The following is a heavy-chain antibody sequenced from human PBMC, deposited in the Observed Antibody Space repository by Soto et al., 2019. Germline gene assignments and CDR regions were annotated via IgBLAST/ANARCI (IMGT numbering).Heavy chain of an antibody. CDR2: INPNSGGT. CDR1: GDGFTCNY. Sequence: ASVEVSSKASGDGFTCNYIHWVRQAPGQGLEWMGWINPNSGGTNYAQKFQGWVTMTRDTSISTAYMELSRLRSDDTAVYYCARGRGYSGYDWDYWGKGTLVTVSS. J-gene: IGHJ4*02. D-gene: IGHD5-12*01. V-gene: IGHV1-2*04. CDR3: ARGRGYSGYDWDY.